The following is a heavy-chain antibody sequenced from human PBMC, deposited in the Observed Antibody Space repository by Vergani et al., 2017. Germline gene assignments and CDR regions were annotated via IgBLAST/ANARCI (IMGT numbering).Heavy chain of an antibody. CDR3: ARVMYRDEASTGYRLEGMDI. CDR2: IYSTGST. Sequence: QVQLEDSGPGLVKPSETLSLTCTVSGGSFNTYYWSWIRQSPGKGLEWIGYIYSTGSTNYNPSLNSRVIMSVDTSKNQFSLKLRSVTAADTAVYFCARVMYRDEASTGYRLEGMDIWGQGTTVTISS. J-gene: IGHJ6*02. V-gene: IGHV4-59*13. CDR1: GGSFNTYY. D-gene: IGHD3-9*01.